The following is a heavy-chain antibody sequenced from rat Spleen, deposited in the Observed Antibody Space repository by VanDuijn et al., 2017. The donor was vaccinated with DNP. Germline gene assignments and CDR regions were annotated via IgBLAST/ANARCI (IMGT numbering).Heavy chain of an antibody. CDR1: GFTFSNYG. V-gene: IGHV5-19*01. J-gene: IGHJ4*01. CDR2: ISPSGGST. CDR3: ATPIITIAAPYAMDA. Sequence: EVQLVESGGGLVQPGRSLKLSCAASGFTFSNYGMHWIRQAPTKGLEWVASISPSGGSTYYRDSVKGRFTISRDNAKSTLYLQMDSLRSEDTATYYCATPIITIAAPYAMDAWGQGTSVTVSS. D-gene: IGHD1-2*01.